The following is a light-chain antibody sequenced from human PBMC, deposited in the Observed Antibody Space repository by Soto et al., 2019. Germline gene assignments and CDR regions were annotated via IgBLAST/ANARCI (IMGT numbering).Light chain of an antibody. CDR2: DVT. CDR1: SSDFYGYNS. Sequence: QSALTQPRSVSGSPGQSVTISCTGTSSDFYGYNSVSWYQQNPGKAPKLMIYDVTKRPSGVPNRFSGSRYGNTASLTISGLQVEDEADYYCCSSAGSYTYVFGTGTKLTVL. CDR3: CSSAGSYTYV. V-gene: IGLV2-11*01. J-gene: IGLJ1*01.